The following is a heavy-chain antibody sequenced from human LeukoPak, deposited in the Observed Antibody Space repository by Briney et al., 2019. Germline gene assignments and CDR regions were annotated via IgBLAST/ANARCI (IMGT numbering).Heavy chain of an antibody. J-gene: IGHJ4*02. Sequence: GGSLRLSCAASRFTFRNHGMHWVRQAPGKGLDWVAVIWYDGSNKYYADSVKGRFTISRDNSKNTLYLQMNSLRAEDTAVYYCARDRDARYLDYWGQGTLVTVSS. CDR1: RFTFRNHG. CDR3: ARDRDARYLDY. V-gene: IGHV3-33*01. CDR2: IWYDGSNK. D-gene: IGHD6-6*01.